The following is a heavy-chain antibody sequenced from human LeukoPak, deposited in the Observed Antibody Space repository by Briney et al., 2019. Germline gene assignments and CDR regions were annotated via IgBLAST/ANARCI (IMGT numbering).Heavy chain of an antibody. D-gene: IGHD1-14*01. Sequence: GASVKVSCKASGYTFTSYDINWVRQATGQGLEWMGWMNPNSGNTGYAQKFQGRVTMTRNTSISTAYMELSSLRSEDTAVYYCATGYHREQGFYYYYGVDVWGQGTTVTVSS. V-gene: IGHV1-8*01. J-gene: IGHJ6*02. CDR1: GYTFTSYD. CDR2: MNPNSGNT. CDR3: ATGYHREQGFYYYYGVDV.